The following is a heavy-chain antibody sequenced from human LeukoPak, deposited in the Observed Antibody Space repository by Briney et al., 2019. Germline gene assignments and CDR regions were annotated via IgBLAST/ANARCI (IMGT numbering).Heavy chain of an antibody. CDR1: GGSISSSSYY. CDR2: IYYSGST. Sequence: SETLSLTCTVSGGSISSSSYYWGWIRQPPGKGLEWIGSIYYSGSTYYNPSLKSRVTISVDTSKNQFSLKLSSVTAADTAVYYCAREAPRAMNDYWGQGTLVTVSS. CDR3: AREAPRAMNDY. D-gene: IGHD2-2*01. V-gene: IGHV4-39*07. J-gene: IGHJ4*02.